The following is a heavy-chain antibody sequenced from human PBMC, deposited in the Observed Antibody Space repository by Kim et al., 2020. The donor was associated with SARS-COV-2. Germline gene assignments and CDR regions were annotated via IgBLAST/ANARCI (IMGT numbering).Heavy chain of an antibody. CDR3: ARGYSYGSGNWFDP. CDR2: ISYDGSNK. Sequence: GGSLRLSCAASGFTFSSYAMHWVRQAPGKGLEWVAVISYDGSNKYYADSVKGRFTISRDNSKNTLYLQMNSLRAEDTAVYYCARGYSYGSGNWFDPWGQGTLVTVSS. J-gene: IGHJ5*02. D-gene: IGHD5-18*01. CDR1: GFTFSSYA. V-gene: IGHV3-30*04.